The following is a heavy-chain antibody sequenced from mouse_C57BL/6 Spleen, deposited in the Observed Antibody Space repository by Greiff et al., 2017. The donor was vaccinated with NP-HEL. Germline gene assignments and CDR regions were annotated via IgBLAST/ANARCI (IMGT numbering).Heavy chain of an antibody. CDR1: GYTFTSYW. Sequence: QVQLKQPGAELVMPGASVKLSCKASGYTFTSYWMHWVKQRPGQGLEWIGEIDPSDSYTNYNQKFKGKSTLTVDKSSSTAYMQLSSLTSEDSAVYYCARSTYRRFAYWGQGTLVTVSA. CDR2: IDPSDSYT. V-gene: IGHV1-69*01. CDR3: ARSTYRRFAY. J-gene: IGHJ3*01.